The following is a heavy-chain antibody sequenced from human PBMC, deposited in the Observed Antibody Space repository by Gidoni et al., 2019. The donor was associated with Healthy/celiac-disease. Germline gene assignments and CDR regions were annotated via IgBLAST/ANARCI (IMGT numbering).Heavy chain of an antibody. V-gene: IGHV3-23*01. CDR2: ISGSGGST. J-gene: IGHJ6*02. CDR1: GVTFSSYA. D-gene: IGHD1-7*01. CDR3: AKDLLELGTYYYYCYGMDV. Sequence: EVQLLESGGGLVQPGGSMRLSCAASGVTFSSYAMSWVRQAPGKGLEWFSVISGSGGSTYSAHSVKGRFTISRDNAKNTLYLQMNSLRAEDTAVYYCAKDLLELGTYYYYCYGMDVWGQGTTVTVSS.